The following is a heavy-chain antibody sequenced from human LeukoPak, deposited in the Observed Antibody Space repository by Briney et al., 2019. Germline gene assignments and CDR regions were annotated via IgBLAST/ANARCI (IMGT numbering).Heavy chain of an antibody. CDR2: IIPILGIA. J-gene: IGHJ4*02. CDR3: ARDRVPRYYDSSGYYNYYFDY. V-gene: IGHV1-69*04. D-gene: IGHD3-22*01. CDR1: GGTFSSYA. Sequence: GASVKVSCKASGGTFSSYAISWVRQAPGQGLEWMGRIIPILGIANYAQKFQGRVTITADKSTSTAYVELSSLRSEDTAVYYCARDRVPRYYDSSGYYNYYFDYWGQGTLVTVSS.